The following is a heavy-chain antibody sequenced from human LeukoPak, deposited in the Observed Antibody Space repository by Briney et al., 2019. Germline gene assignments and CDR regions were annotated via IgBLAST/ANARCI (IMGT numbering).Heavy chain of an antibody. V-gene: IGHV3-23*01. J-gene: IGHJ4*02. CDR2: ISGSGGST. CDR1: GFTFSSYA. D-gene: IGHD3-3*01. Sequence: GSLRLSYAASGFTFSSYAMSWVRQAPGKGLERVSAISGSGGSTYYADSVKGRFTISRDNSKNTLYLQMNSLRAEDTAVYYCAKGREYYDFWSGYSGDGDLYYFDYWGQGTLVTVSS. CDR3: AKGREYYDFWSGYSGDGDLYYFDY.